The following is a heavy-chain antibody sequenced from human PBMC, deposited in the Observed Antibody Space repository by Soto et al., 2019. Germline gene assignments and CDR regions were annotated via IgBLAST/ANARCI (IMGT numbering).Heavy chain of an antibody. D-gene: IGHD3-22*01. J-gene: IGHJ4*02. V-gene: IGHV3-20*04. Sequence: EVQLVESGGGVVRPGGSLRLSCAASGFTFDDYGMPWVRQAPGKGLEWVSGITWNGGSTGYADSVKGRFTISRDNAKNSLFLQMNSLRAGDAALYYCARRMIARNVSSFDFWGQGTLVTVSS. CDR1: GFTFDDYG. CDR3: ARRMIARNVSSFDF. CDR2: ITWNGGST.